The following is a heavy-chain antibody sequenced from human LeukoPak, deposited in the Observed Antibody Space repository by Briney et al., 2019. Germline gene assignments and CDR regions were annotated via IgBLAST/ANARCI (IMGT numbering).Heavy chain of an antibody. J-gene: IGHJ4*02. CDR3: ARAIYPIYYFDY. CDR1: GGSISSYY. V-gene: IGHV4-59*01. Sequence: PSETLSLTCTVSGGSISSYYWSWIRQPPGKGLEWIGYIYYSGSAYYNPSLKSRVTISVDTSKNQFSLKLSSVTAADTAVYYCARAIYPIYYFDYWGQGTLVTVSS. D-gene: IGHD5/OR15-5a*01. CDR2: IYYSGSA.